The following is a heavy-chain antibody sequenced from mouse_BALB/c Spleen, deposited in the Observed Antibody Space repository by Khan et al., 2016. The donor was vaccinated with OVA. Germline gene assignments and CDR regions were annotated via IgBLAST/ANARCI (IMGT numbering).Heavy chain of an antibody. D-gene: IGHD2-2*01. J-gene: IGHJ4*01. CDR2: ISSSGST. V-gene: IGHV3-2*02. CDR3: ARYGSRYNDAMDY. Sequence: EVQLQESGPGLVKPSQSLSLTCTVTGYSITSDYAWNWIRQFPGNKLEWMGYISSSGSTNYNPALKSRISITRDTSKNQFFLQLNSVTTEDTATYDCARYGSRYNDAMDYWGQGTSVTVSS. CDR1: GYSITSDYA.